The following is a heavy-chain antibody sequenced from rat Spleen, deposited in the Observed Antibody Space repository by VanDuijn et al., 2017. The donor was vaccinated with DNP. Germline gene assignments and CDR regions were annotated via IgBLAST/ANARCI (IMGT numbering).Heavy chain of an antibody. V-gene: IGHV2S63*01. J-gene: IGHJ4*01. Sequence: VQLKESGPGLVRSSQTLSLTCTVSGFSLTNYGVIWVRQSPGKGLEWVGVMWSGGTTAYHSPLRSRLIISRDTSKSQVFLKINRLANEDTASLLCTREGFSYYSSYMDVMDAWGQGASVTVSS. CDR3: TREGFSYYSSYMDVMDA. CDR1: GFSLTNYG. CDR2: MWSGGTT. D-gene: IGHD1-2*01.